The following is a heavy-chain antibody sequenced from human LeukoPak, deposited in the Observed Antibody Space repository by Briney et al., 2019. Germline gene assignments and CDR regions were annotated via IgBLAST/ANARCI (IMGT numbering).Heavy chain of an antibody. J-gene: IGHJ6*02. V-gene: IGHV3-30*04. CDR3: AKDGYSSGWYGPYYYYGMDV. CDR2: ISYDGSNK. D-gene: IGHD6-19*01. CDR1: GFTFSSYA. Sequence: GGSLRLSCAASGFTFSSYAMHWVRQAPGKGLEWVAVISYDGSNKYYADSVKGRFTISRDNSKNTLYLQMNSLRAEDTAVYYCAKDGYSSGWYGPYYYYGMDVWGQGTTVTVSS.